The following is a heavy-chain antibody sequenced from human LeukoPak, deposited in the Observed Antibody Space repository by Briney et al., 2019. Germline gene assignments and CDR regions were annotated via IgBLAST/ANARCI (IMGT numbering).Heavy chain of an antibody. D-gene: IGHD4-17*01. CDR3: ARGAVTTAVHWHFSL. CDR2: MNPAGDNA. J-gene: IGHJ2*01. CDR1: GYTFTNYY. V-gene: IGHV1-8*01. Sequence: RASVKVSCKASGYTFTNYYISWVRQATGQGLEWMGWMNPAGDNAGYAQKFQGRMTLTRDTSESTVYMELSSLRSEDTAVYYCARGAVTTAVHWHFSLWGRGTLVTVSS.